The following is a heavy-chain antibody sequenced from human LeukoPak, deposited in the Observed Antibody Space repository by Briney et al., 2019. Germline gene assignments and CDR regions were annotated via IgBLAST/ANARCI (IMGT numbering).Heavy chain of an antibody. V-gene: IGHV1-46*01. D-gene: IGHD4-17*01. J-gene: IGHJ6*03. CDR2: INPSGGST. CDR1: GYTFTSYY. CDR3: ERARGTGGDYVFGYYYYYMDV. Sequence: ASVKVSCKASGYTFTSYYMHWVRQAPGQGLEWMGIINPSGGSTSYAQKFQGRVTMTRDTSTSTVYMELSSLRSEDTAVYYCERARGTGGDYVFGYYYYYMDVWGKGTTVTVSS.